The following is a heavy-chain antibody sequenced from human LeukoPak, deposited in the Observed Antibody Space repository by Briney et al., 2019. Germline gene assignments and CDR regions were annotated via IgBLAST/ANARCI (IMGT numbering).Heavy chain of an antibody. V-gene: IGHV3-23*01. J-gene: IGHJ4*02. D-gene: IGHD3-10*01. Sequence: GGARRLSCSASGVSFSSYSMNWVRRAPGKGRGGVSDISSSGSTIYYADSVKGRVTTCRDNSKNTLYLQMNSLRAEDTAVYYCAKEDMGYMVRGVISDYWGQGTLVTVSS. CDR3: AKEDMGYMVRGVISDY. CDR2: ISSSGSTI. CDR1: GVSFSSYS.